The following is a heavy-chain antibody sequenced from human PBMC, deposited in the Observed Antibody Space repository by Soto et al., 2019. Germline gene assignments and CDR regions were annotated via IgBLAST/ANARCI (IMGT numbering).Heavy chain of an antibody. Sequence: QVQLQESGPGLVKPSGTLSLTCAVSGGSISSSNWWSWVRQPPGKGLEWIGEIYHSGSTNYNPSLRSRVPISVDKSKNQCSLKLSSVAAADTAVYYCARMGVRGVKSDYWGQGTLVTVSS. CDR3: ARMGVRGVKSDY. D-gene: IGHD3-10*01. CDR1: GGSISSSNW. V-gene: IGHV4-4*02. CDR2: IYHSGST. J-gene: IGHJ4*02.